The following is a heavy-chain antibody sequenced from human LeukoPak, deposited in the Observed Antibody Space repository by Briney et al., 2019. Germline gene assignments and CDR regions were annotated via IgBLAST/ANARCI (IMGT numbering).Heavy chain of an antibody. CDR1: GYTFTSYG. V-gene: IGHV1-18*01. Sequence: ASVKVSCKASGYTFTSYGISWVRQAPGQGLEWMGWIIAYNGNTNYAQKLQGRVTMTTDTSTSTAYMELRSLRSDDTAVYYCARAENYYDSSGYFDYWGQGTLVTVSS. D-gene: IGHD3-22*01. J-gene: IGHJ4*02. CDR2: IIAYNGNT. CDR3: ARAENYYDSSGYFDY.